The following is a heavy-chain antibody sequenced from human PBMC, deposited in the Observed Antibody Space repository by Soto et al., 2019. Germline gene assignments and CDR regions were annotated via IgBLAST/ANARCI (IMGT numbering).Heavy chain of an antibody. CDR2: ISVDGGTK. V-gene: IGHV3-30-3*01. CDR3: ARDPNTDYVGGFEF. CDR1: RFPFRSYN. D-gene: IGHD4-17*01. J-gene: IGHJ3*01. Sequence: GGSLRLSCAASRFPFRSYNMYWVRQAPGKGLEWVALISVDGGTKNYADSVKGRFTVSRDNSENNLSLQMNSLRPEDTAVYFCARDPNTDYVGGFEFGGQGTMVTVSS.